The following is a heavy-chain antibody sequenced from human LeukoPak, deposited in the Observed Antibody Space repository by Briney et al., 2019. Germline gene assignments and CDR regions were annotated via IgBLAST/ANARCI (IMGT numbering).Heavy chain of an antibody. D-gene: IGHD6-13*01. V-gene: IGHV3-30-3*01. J-gene: IGHJ4*02. CDR1: GFTFSSYA. CDR3: AKDYGGAAAWGYFDY. CDR2: ISYDGSNK. Sequence: PGRSLRLSCAASGFTFSSYAMHWVRQAPGKGLEWVAVISYDGSNKYYADSVKGRLTISRDNSKNTLYLQMNSLRAEDTALYYCAKDYGGAAAWGYFDYWGQGTLVTVSS.